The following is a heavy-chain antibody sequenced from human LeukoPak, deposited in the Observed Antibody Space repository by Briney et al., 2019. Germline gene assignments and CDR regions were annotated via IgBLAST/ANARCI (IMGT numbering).Heavy chain of an antibody. J-gene: IGHJ4*02. Sequence: GRSLRLSCAASGFTFSSYAMHWVRQAPGKGLEWVAVISYGGSNNYYADSVKGRFTISRDNSKNTLYLQMNSLRAEDTAVYYCARAGGDDYEGYFDYWGQGTLVTVSS. CDR3: ARAGGDDYEGYFDY. V-gene: IGHV3-30-3*01. D-gene: IGHD4-17*01. CDR2: ISYGGSNN. CDR1: GFTFSSYA.